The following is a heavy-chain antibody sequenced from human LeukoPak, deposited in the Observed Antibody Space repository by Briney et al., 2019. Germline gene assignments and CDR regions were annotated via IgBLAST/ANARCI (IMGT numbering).Heavy chain of an antibody. CDR2: ISWNSGSI. CDR3: ARDYSLEWFGELCADY. J-gene: IGHJ4*02. Sequence: PGGSLRLSCAASGFTFDDYAMHWVRQAPGKGLEWVSGISWNSGSIGYADSVKGRFTISRDNAKNSLYLQMNSLRAEDTAVYYCARDYSLEWFGELCADYWGQGTLVTVSS. CDR1: GFTFDDYA. V-gene: IGHV3-9*01. D-gene: IGHD3-10*01.